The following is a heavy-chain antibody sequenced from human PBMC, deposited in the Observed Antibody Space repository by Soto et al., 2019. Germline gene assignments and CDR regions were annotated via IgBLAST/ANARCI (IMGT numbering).Heavy chain of an antibody. CDR1: AGSISSYY. Sequence: QVQLQESGPGLVKPSETLSLTCTVSAGSISSYYWSWIRQPPGKGLEWIGYISYSGSTNYNPSLKSRVTISVDTSKNQFSLKLSSVTAADTAVYYCARGTQGDYWGQGTLVTVSS. CDR2: ISYSGST. D-gene: IGHD1-1*01. J-gene: IGHJ4*02. CDR3: ARGTQGDY. V-gene: IGHV4-59*01.